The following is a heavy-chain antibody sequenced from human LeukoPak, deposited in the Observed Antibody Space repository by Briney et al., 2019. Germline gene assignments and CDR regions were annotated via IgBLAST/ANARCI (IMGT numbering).Heavy chain of an antibody. V-gene: IGHV1-18*01. CDR2: ISAYNGNT. Sequence: ASVKVSCKASGYTFTSYGISWVRQALGQGLEWMGWISAYNGNTNYAQKLQGRVTMTTDTSTSTAYMELRSLRSDDTAVYYCARSYGDYVVFHYYYYMDVWGKGTTVTVSS. D-gene: IGHD4-17*01. J-gene: IGHJ6*03. CDR1: GYTFTSYG. CDR3: ARSYGDYVVFHYYYYMDV.